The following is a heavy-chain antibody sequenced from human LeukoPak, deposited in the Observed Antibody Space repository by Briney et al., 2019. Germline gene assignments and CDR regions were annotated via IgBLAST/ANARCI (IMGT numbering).Heavy chain of an antibody. J-gene: IGHJ4*02. CDR2: IIPIFGTA. D-gene: IGHD5-18*01. Sequence: RGASVKVSCKASGGTFSSYAISWVRQAPGQGLEWMGGIIPIFGTANYAQKFQGRVTITADESTSTAYMELSSLRSEDTAVYYCARLVDTATDSSPLDYWGQGTLVTVSS. CDR3: ARLVDTATDSSPLDY. V-gene: IGHV1-69*01. CDR1: GGTFSSYA.